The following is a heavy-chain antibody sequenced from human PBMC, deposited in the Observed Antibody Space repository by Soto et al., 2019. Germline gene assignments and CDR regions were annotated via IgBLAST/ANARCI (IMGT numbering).Heavy chain of an antibody. V-gene: IGHV1-3*05. Sequence: QVQLVQSGAEEKKPGASVKVSCKASGYTFTSYAMHWVRQAPGQRLEWMGWINAGNGNTKYSQKFQGRVTITMDTSASTAYMELSSLRSEDTAVYYCALSIVVVTALDYWGQGTLVTVSS. J-gene: IGHJ4*02. CDR1: GYTFTSYA. CDR2: INAGNGNT. CDR3: ALSIVVVTALDY. D-gene: IGHD2-21*02.